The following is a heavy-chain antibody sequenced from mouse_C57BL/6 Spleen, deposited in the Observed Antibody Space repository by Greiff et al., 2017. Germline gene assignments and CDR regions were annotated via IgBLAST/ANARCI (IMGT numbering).Heavy chain of an antibody. V-gene: IGHV5-9-1*02. CDR3: TRETGTSYFDY. CDR1: GFTFSSYA. J-gene: IGHJ2*01. D-gene: IGHD4-1*01. Sequence: EVQGVESGEGLVKPGGSLKLSCAASGFTFSSYAMSWVRQTPEKRLEWVAYISSGGDYIYYADTVKGRFTISRDNARNTLYLQMSSLKSEDTAMYYCTRETGTSYFDYWGQGTTLTVSP. CDR2: ISSGGDYI.